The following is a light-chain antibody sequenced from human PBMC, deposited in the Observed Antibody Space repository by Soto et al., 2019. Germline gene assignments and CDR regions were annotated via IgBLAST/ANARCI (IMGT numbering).Light chain of an antibody. CDR3: QQYSEWPWT. CDR1: QSVSSS. J-gene: IGKJ1*01. CDR2: GAS. Sequence: EIVMTQSPATLSVSPGERATLSCRASQSVSSSVAWYQHKPGQTPRPLMHGASTRAIGIPARFSGSGSGTEFTLTISSLQSEDFAVYYCQQYSEWPWTFGRGTKVEIK. V-gene: IGKV3-15*01.